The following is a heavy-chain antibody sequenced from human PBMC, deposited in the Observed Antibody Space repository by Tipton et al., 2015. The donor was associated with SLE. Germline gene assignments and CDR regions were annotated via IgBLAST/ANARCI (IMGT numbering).Heavy chain of an antibody. CDR1: GGSISSSSYY. V-gene: IGHV4-39*01. Sequence: TLSLTCTVSGGSISSSSYYWGWIRQPPGKGLEWIGSIYYSGSTYYNPSLKSRVTISVDTSKNQFSLKLSSVTAADTAVYYCARNYDSSGYYPWYFDYWGQGTLVTVPS. CDR2: IYYSGST. D-gene: IGHD3-22*01. J-gene: IGHJ4*02. CDR3: ARNYDSSGYYPWYFDY.